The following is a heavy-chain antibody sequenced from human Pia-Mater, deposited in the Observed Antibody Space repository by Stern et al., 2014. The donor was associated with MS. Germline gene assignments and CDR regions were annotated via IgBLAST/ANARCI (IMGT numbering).Heavy chain of an antibody. J-gene: IGHJ5*02. V-gene: IGHV1-2*04. D-gene: IGHD4-17*01. CDR3: ARGGPYGDYGLWFDP. CDR1: GYTFTGYF. Sequence: QVQLGQSGAEVKKPGASVKVSCKASGYTFTGYFMHWVRQAPGQGLEWMGWINPNSGGTNYALQFQGWVPMTRDTSPRTASTEPRRLKSDDTAIYYCARGGPYGDYGLWFDPWGQGTLVTVSS. CDR2: INPNSGGT.